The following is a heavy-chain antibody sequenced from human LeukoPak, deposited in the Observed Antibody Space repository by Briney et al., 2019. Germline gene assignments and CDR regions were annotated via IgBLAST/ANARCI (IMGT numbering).Heavy chain of an antibody. CDR3: ARGGGDYYMDV. Sequence: SETLSLTCTVSGGSISSYYWSWIRQPPGKGLEWIGEINHSGSTNYNPSLKSRVTISVDTSKNQFSLKLSSVTAAATAVYYCARGGGDYYMDVWGKGTTVTVSS. V-gene: IGHV4-34*01. CDR2: INHSGST. CDR1: GGSISSYY. D-gene: IGHD3-10*01. J-gene: IGHJ6*03.